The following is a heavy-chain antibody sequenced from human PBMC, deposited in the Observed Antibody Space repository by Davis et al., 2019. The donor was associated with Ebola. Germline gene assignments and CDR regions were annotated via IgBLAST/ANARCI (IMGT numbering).Heavy chain of an antibody. Sequence: PGGSLRLSCAASGFTVSSYGMHWVRQAPGKGLEWVALIWYDGSNENYADSVKGRFTISRDNSKNTLYLQMNSLRAEDTAVYYCARDHYDSSAHNWFDPWGQGTLVTVSS. V-gene: IGHV3-33*01. J-gene: IGHJ5*02. CDR1: GFTVSSYG. CDR3: ARDHYDSSAHNWFDP. CDR2: IWYDGSNE. D-gene: IGHD3-22*01.